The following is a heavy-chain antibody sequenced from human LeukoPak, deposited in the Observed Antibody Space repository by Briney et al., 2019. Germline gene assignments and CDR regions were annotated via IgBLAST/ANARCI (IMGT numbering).Heavy chain of an antibody. V-gene: IGHV1-2*02. CDR2: INPNSGDT. J-gene: IGHJ4*02. CDR1: GYSFISYY. CDR3: VKSSDWYLEY. D-gene: IGHD3-9*01. Sequence: ASVKVSCKASGYSFISYYIHWVRQAPGQGLTWMGWINPNSGDTNYAQNFQGRVTLTRDTTISTAYMELSRLRSDDTAVYYCVKSSDWYLEYWGQGTLVTVSS.